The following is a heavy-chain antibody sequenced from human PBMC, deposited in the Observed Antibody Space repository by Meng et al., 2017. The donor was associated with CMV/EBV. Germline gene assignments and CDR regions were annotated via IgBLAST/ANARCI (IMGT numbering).Heavy chain of an antibody. CDR3: TMSDYYSSSLH. V-gene: IGHV3-48*04. Sequence: GESLKISCAVSGFTFSDYSMNWVRQAPGKGLEWVSYISSASSTKYYGDSVRGRFTISRDNAKNSLYLEMNSPRGDDTAVYYCTMSDYYSSSLHWGQGTLVTVSS. J-gene: IGHJ4*02. CDR1: GFTFSDYS. CDR2: ISSASSTK. D-gene: IGHD6-6*01.